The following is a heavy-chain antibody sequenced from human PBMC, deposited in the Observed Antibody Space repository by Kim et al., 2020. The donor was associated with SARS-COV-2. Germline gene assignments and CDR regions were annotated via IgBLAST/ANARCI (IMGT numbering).Heavy chain of an antibody. Sequence: SETLSLTCTVSGGSISSSSYYWGWIRQPPGKGLEWIGSIYYSGSTYYNPSLKSRVTISVDTSKNQFSLKLSSVTAADTAVYYCARDAGGYCSGGSCSTQWNWFDPWGQGTLVTVSS. D-gene: IGHD2-15*01. V-gene: IGHV4-39*07. J-gene: IGHJ5*02. CDR2: IYYSGST. CDR1: GGSISSSSYY. CDR3: ARDAGGYCSGGSCSTQWNWFDP.